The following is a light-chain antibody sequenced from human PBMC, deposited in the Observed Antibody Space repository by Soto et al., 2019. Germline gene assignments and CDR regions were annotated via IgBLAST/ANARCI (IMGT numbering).Light chain of an antibody. V-gene: IGKV3-15*01. CDR1: QSVSSSN. CDR2: GSS. J-gene: IGKJ1*01. Sequence: EIVMRQSPASLSVSPEESSTLSCRASQSVSSSNLACYQQKPGQAPRLLIYGSSTRATGIPARFSGSGSGTEFTLTINSLQSEDFAVYYCQQYNNWPRTFGQGTNVDIK. CDR3: QQYNNWPRT.